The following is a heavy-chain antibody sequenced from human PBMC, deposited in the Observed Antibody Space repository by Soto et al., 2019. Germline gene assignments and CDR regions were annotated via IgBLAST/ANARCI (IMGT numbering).Heavy chain of an antibody. CDR3: ARPTPYYDLNFWEFDS. CDR1: GFNFNSYA. V-gene: IGHV3-23*01. Sequence: GESLKISCEASGFNFNSYAMSWVRQAPGKGLEWLSAISGSGATTYYAISVKGRFSISRDNSKNTLYLQMSSLRAEDTAVYYCARPTPYYDLNFWEFDSWGLGSLVTVSS. CDR2: ISGSGATT. D-gene: IGHD3-22*01. J-gene: IGHJ4*02.